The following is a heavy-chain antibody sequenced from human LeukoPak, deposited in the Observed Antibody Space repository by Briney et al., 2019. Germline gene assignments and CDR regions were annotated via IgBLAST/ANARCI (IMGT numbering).Heavy chain of an antibody. Sequence: SGGSLRLSCAASGFTFSSYAMSWVRQAPGKGLEWVSAISGSGGTTFYADSVKGRFTISRDNSKNTLYLQMNSLRAEDTAVYYCAKVVAGYWYFDLWGRGTLVTVSS. V-gene: IGHV3-23*01. CDR1: GFTFSSYA. CDR3: AKVVAGYWYFDL. D-gene: IGHD6-13*01. CDR2: ISGSGGTT. J-gene: IGHJ2*01.